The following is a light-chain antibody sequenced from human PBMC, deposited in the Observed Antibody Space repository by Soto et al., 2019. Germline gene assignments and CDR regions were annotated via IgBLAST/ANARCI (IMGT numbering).Light chain of an antibody. V-gene: IGLV2-14*01. Sequence: QSALTQPASVSGSPGQSITISCTGTSSDVGGYNYVSWYQQHSGKAPKHMIYEVSNRPSGVSNRFSGSKSGNTASLTISGLQAEDEADYYCSSNTSSSTVVFGAGTKLTVL. J-gene: IGLJ2*01. CDR3: SSNTSSSTVV. CDR2: EVS. CDR1: SSDVGGYNY.